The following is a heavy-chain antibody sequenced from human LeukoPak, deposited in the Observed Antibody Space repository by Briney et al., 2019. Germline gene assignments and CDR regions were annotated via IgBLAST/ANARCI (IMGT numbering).Heavy chain of an antibody. J-gene: IGHJ6*03. D-gene: IGHD6-13*01. CDR2: IYPGDSDT. Sequence: GGSLKISFKGSGYRFTSYWIGWVRPMPGKGLEWMGIIYPGDSDTRYSPSFQGQVTISADKSISTAYLQWSSLKASDTAMYYCARASSSWQTYYYYYMDVWGKGTTVTVSS. CDR3: ARASSSWQTYYYYYMDV. CDR1: GYRFTSYW. V-gene: IGHV5-51*01.